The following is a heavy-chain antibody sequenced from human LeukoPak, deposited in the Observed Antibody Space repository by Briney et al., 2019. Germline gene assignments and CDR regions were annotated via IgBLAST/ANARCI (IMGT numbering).Heavy chain of an antibody. CDR3: ASPPGGNYYDSSGYYLE. CDR2: IIPILGIA. V-gene: IGHV1-69*04. J-gene: IGHJ4*02. CDR1: GGTFSSYA. D-gene: IGHD3-22*01. Sequence: VASVTVSCKASGGTFSSYAISWVRQAPGQGLEWMGRIIPILGIANYAQKFQGRVTITADKSTSTAYMELSSLRSEDTAVYYCASPPGGNYYDSSGYYLEWGQGTLVTVS.